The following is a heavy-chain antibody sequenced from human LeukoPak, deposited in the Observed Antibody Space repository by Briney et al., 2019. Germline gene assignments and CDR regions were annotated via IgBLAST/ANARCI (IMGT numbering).Heavy chain of an antibody. D-gene: IGHD3-3*01. CDR3: ARVDTIFGVVIGAFDI. Sequence: ASVKVSCKASGYTFTSYGISWVRQAPGQGLEWMGWISAYNGNTNYAQKLQGRVTMTTDTSTSTAYMELRSLRSDDTAVYCCARVDTIFGVVIGAFDIWGQGTMVTVSS. V-gene: IGHV1-18*01. CDR1: GYTFTSYG. CDR2: ISAYNGNT. J-gene: IGHJ3*02.